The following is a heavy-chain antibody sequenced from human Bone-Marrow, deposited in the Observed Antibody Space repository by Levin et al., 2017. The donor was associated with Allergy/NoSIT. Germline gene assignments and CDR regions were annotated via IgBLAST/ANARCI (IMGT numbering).Heavy chain of an antibody. CDR3: AGGRDIVVVVAATLDY. D-gene: IGHD2-15*01. J-gene: IGHJ4*02. V-gene: IGHV3-66*01. CDR2: IYSGGST. Sequence: GESLKISCAASGFTVSSNYMSWVRQAPGKGLEWVSVIYSGGSTYYADSVKGRFTISRDNSKNTLYLQMNSLRAEDTAVYYCAGGRDIVVVVAATLDYWGQGTLVTVSS. CDR1: GFTVSSNY.